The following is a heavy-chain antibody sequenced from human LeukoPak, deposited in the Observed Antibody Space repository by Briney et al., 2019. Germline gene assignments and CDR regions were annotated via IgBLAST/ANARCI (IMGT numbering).Heavy chain of an antibody. D-gene: IGHD6-13*01. J-gene: IGHJ6*02. Sequence: HPGGSLRLSCAASGFTFSSYAMSWVRQAPGKGLEWVSAISGSGGSTYYADSVKGRFTISRDNSKNTLYLQMNSLRAEDTAVYYRATHEQQLAKYGGYYYYYGMDVWGQGTTVTVSS. CDR2: ISGSGGST. CDR3: ATHEQQLAKYGGYYYYYGMDV. V-gene: IGHV3-23*01. CDR1: GFTFSSYA.